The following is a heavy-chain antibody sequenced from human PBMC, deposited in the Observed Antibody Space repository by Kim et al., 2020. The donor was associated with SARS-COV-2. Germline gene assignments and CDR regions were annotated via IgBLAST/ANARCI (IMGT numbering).Heavy chain of an antibody. CDR2: INHSGST. D-gene: IGHD1-26*01. CDR1: GGSFSGYY. J-gene: IGHJ4*02. Sequence: SETLSLTCAVYGGSFSGYYWSWIRQPPGKGLEWIGEINHSGSTNYNPSLKSRVTISVDTSKNQFSLKLSSVTAADTAVYYCAALGRELLPFDYWGQGTLV. CDR3: AALGRELLPFDY. V-gene: IGHV4-34*01.